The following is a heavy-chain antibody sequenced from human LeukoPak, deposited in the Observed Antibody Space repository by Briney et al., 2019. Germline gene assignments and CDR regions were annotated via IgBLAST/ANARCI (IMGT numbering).Heavy chain of an antibody. CDR3: ARAEYYDYIWGSYRSVDY. V-gene: IGHV4-34*01. CDR2: INHSEST. J-gene: IGHJ4*02. D-gene: IGHD3-16*02. Sequence: SETLSLTCAVYGGSFSGYYWSWIRQPPGSGLGWVGEINHSESTNYDSTLKSRVTISVDTSKNQFSLKLSSVTAADTAVYYCARAEYYDYIWGSYRSVDYWGQGTLVTVSS. CDR1: GGSFSGYY.